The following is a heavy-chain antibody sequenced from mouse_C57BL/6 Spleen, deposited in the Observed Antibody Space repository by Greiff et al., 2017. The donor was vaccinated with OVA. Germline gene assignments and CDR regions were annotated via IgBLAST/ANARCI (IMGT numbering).Heavy chain of an antibody. CDR2: IYPGDGDT. CDR1: GYAFSSYW. CDR3: ARSGYYGPYAMDY. J-gene: IGHJ4*01. Sequence: VKLVESGAELVKPGASVKISCKASGYAFSSYWMNWVKQRPGKGLEWIGQIYPGDGDTNYNGKFKGKATLTADKSSSTAYMQLSSLTSEDSAVYFCARSGYYGPYAMDYWGQGTSVTVSS. D-gene: IGHD1-1*01. V-gene: IGHV1-80*01.